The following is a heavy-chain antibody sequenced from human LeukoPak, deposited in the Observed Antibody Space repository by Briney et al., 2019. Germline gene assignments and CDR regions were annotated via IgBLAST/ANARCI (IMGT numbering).Heavy chain of an antibody. J-gene: IGHJ6*03. CDR1: GFTFDDYG. V-gene: IGHV3-20*04. CDR2: INWNGGST. D-gene: IGHD2-15*01. CDR3: ARFRSGGTFRASLYYYYYYMDV. Sequence: GGSLRLSCAASGFTFDDYGMSWVRQAPGKGLEWVSGINWNGGSTGYADSVKGRFTISRDNARNSLYLQMNSLRAEDTAVYYCARFRSGGTFRASLYYYYYYMDVWGKGTTVTVSS.